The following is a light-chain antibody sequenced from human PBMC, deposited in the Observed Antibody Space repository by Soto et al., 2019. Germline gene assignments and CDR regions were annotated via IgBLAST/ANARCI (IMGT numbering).Light chain of an antibody. V-gene: IGKV3-20*01. CDR2: DEY. CDR1: QTVRNNY. J-gene: IGKJ4*01. Sequence: EFVLTQSPGTLSFSPGERANLSCSASQTVRNNYLAWYQQKPGQDHRLLIYDEYSRATGITDRFSGGGSGTDFTLTIRRMEPEDFAVYYCKPFSSYPLPLGGWHQVDIK. CDR3: KPFSSYPLP.